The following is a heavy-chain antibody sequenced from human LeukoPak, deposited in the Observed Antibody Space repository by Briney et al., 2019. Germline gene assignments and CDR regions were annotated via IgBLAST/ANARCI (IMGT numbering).Heavy chain of an antibody. CDR2: ISNDGSYK. J-gene: IGHJ4*02. D-gene: IGHD2-2*01. CDR1: GFTFSTYG. V-gene: IGHV3-30*03. Sequence: GGSLRLSCAASGFTFSTYGMHWVRQAPGTGLEWVAVISNDGSYKSYGDSVKGRFTISRDNSKNTLYLQMNSLRFEDAAIYYCATDYVAMPALWGQGTLVTVSS. CDR3: ATDYVAMPAL.